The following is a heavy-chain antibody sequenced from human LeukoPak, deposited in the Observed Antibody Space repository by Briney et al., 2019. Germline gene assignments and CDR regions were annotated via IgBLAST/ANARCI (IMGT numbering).Heavy chain of an antibody. CDR2: IYYSGST. CDR3: ARVGGDYSDAFDI. J-gene: IGHJ3*02. D-gene: IGHD4-17*01. Sequence: SETLSLTCTVSGGSISSYYWSWIRQPPGKGLEWIGYIYYSGSTNYNPSLKSRVTISVDTSKNQFSLKLSPVTAADTAVYYCARVGGDYSDAFDIWGQGTMVTASS. V-gene: IGHV4-59*01. CDR1: GGSISSYY.